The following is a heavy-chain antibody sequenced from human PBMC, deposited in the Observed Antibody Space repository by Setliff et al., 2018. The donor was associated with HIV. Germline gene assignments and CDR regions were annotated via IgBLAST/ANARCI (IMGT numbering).Heavy chain of an antibody. J-gene: IGHJ4*02. CDR3: ARRGVGATHRFFNY. Sequence: ASETLSLTCTVSGVSISSGSFYWTWIRQPDGKGLEWIGHVYSSGSTYYNPSLKSRVTISLDTSKSQFSLKLNSVTAADTAIYFCARRGVGATHRFFNYWGQGTLVTVSS. CDR1: GVSISSGSFY. D-gene: IGHD1-26*01. CDR2: VYSSGST. V-gene: IGHV4-61*09.